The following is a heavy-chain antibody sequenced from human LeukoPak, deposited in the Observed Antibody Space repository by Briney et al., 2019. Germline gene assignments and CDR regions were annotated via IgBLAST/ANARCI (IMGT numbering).Heavy chain of an antibody. D-gene: IGHD4-17*01. Sequence: PGGPLRLSCAASGFTSSSYAMSWVRQAPGRGLEWVSAISGSGGSTYYADSVKGRFTISRDNSKNTLYLQMNSLRAEDTAVYYCAKAGNYGDYYFDYWGQGTLVTVSS. CDR1: GFTSSSYA. J-gene: IGHJ4*02. V-gene: IGHV3-23*01. CDR3: AKAGNYGDYYFDY. CDR2: ISGSGGST.